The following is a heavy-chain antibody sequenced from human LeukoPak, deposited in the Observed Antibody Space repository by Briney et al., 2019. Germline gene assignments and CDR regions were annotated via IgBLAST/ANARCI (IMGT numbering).Heavy chain of an antibody. Sequence: GGSLRLSCAGSGFTSSSSWMSWVRQAPGKGLEWVANINQDGSERYYVDSVMGRFTISRDNAENSLSLHMTSLRGEDTAVYYCTRDFIWGQGILVTVPS. CDR2: INQDGSER. CDR1: GFTSSSSW. V-gene: IGHV3-7*05. D-gene: IGHD3-10*01. J-gene: IGHJ4*02. CDR3: TRDFI.